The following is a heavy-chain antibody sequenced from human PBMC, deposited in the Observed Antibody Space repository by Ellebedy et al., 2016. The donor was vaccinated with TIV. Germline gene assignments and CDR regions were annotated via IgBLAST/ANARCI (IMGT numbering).Heavy chain of an antibody. D-gene: IGHD3-22*01. CDR3: AGDRMYFYDSSGSYKYYGMDV. Sequence: SETLSLXXSVSGGSITSHYWSWIRQPPGKGLEWIGYIYHRGSTNDNPSLKSRVTISLDTSKNQFSLRLSSVTAADTAVYYCAGDRMYFYDSSGSYKYYGMDVWGQGTTVTVSS. CDR1: GGSITSHY. J-gene: IGHJ6*02. CDR2: IYHRGST. V-gene: IGHV4-59*11.